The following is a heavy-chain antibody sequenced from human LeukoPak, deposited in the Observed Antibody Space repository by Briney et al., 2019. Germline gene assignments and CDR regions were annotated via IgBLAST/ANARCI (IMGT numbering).Heavy chain of an antibody. Sequence: GGSLRLSCVASGFTFSSYEMNWVRQAPGKGLEWVPYISSSGSTIYYADSVKGRFAISRDNAKNSLYLQMNSLRAEDTAVYYCARDQINGDYFDYWGQGTLVTVSS. CDR1: GFTFSSYE. CDR2: ISSSGSTI. CDR3: ARDQINGDYFDY. J-gene: IGHJ4*02. D-gene: IGHD4-17*01. V-gene: IGHV3-48*03.